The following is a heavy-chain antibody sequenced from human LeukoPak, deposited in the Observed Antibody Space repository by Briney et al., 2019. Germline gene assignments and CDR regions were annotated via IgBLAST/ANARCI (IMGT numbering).Heavy chain of an antibody. CDR1: GFTFSSYA. D-gene: IGHD3-3*01. CDR3: ARGGDFWSGAAFDY. J-gene: IGHJ4*02. V-gene: IGHV3-30*04. CDR2: ISCDGSNK. Sequence: GRSLRLSCAASGFTFSSYAMHWVRQAPGKGLEWVAVISCDGSNKYYADSVKGRFTISRDNSKNTLYLQMNSLRAEDTAVYYCARGGDFWSGAAFDYWGQGTLVTVSS.